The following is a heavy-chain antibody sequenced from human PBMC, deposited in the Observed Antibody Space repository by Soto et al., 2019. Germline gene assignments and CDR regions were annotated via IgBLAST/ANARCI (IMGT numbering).Heavy chain of an antibody. V-gene: IGHV4-39*01. D-gene: IGHD6-19*01. CDR1: GGSISSSSYY. J-gene: IGHJ6*02. CDR2: IYYSGSP. Sequence: SETLSLTCTVSGGSISSSSYYWGWIRQPPGKGLEWIGYIYYSGSPYYNPSLKSRVTISVDTSKNQFSLKLSSLTAADTAVYYCAVPAASVAGASGSYYYYGMDVWGQGTTVTVSS. CDR3: AVPAASVAGASGSYYYYGMDV.